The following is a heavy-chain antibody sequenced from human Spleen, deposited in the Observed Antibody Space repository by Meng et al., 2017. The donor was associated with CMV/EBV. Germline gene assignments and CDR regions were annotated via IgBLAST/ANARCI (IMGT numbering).Heavy chain of an antibody. V-gene: IGHV4-34*01. D-gene: IGHD5-18*01. J-gene: IGHJ5*02. CDR3: ARGPRGYSYEKDWFDP. CDR1: GAAFSGYY. Sequence: SETLSLTCAVYGAAFSGYYYNWIRQPPGKGLEWIGEINQSGSSNYNPSLKSRVTISLDTSKNQFSLKLSSVTAADTAVYYCARGPRGYSYEKDWFDPWGQGTLVTVSS. CDR2: INQSGSS.